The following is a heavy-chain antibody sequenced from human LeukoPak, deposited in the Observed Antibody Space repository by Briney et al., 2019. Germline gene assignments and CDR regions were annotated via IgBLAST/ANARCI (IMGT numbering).Heavy chain of an antibody. CDR3: ARVGHSSSWYGNWFDP. V-gene: IGHV1-69*05. CDR1: GGTFSSYA. D-gene: IGHD6-13*01. Sequence: SVKVSCKASGGTFSSYAISWVRQAPGQGLEWMGGIIPIFGTANYAQKSQGRVTITTDESTSTAYMELSSLRSEDTAVYYCARVGHSSSWYGNWFDPWGQGTLVTVSS. J-gene: IGHJ5*02. CDR2: IIPIFGTA.